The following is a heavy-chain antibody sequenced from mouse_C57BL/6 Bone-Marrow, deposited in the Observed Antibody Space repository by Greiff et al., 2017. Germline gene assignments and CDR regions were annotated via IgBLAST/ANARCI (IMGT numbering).Heavy chain of an antibody. D-gene: IGHD2-1*01. CDR3: AREGNYRFAY. CDR2: INPSTGGT. Sequence: EVQLQQSGPELVKPGASVKISCKASGYSFTGYYMNWVKQSPEKSLEWIGEINPSTGGTTYNQKFKAKATLTVDKSSSTAYMQLKSLTSEDSAVYYCAREGNYRFAYWGQGTLVTVSA. J-gene: IGHJ3*01. V-gene: IGHV1-42*01. CDR1: GYSFTGYY.